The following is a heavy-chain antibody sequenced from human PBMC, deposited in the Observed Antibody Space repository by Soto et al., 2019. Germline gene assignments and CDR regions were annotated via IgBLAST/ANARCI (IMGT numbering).Heavy chain of an antibody. V-gene: IGHV1-69*13. D-gene: IGHD6-19*01. Sequence: SVKVSCKASGGTFSSYASSWVRQAPGQGLEWMGGIIPIFGTANYAQKFQGRVTITADESTSTAYMELSSLRSEDTAVYYCARHRAVAGTYYYYGMDVWGQGTTVTSP. CDR1: GGTFSSYA. CDR3: ARHRAVAGTYYYYGMDV. CDR2: IIPIFGTA. J-gene: IGHJ6*02.